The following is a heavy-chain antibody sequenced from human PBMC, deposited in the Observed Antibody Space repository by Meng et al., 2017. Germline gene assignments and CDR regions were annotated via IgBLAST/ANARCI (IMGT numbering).Heavy chain of an antibody. J-gene: IGHJ4*02. D-gene: IGHD2-15*01. V-gene: IGHV4-4*02. Sequence: VQLQESGPGVVEPSGTRSRTCALSGGSIRRSNWWSWVRKPPGKGLEWIGEIYHSGSTNYNPSLKSRVTISVDKSKNQFSLKLSSVTAADTAVYYCARVVAATTLFLDYWGQGTLVTVSS. CDR1: GGSIRRSNW. CDR2: IYHSGST. CDR3: ARVVAATTLFLDY.